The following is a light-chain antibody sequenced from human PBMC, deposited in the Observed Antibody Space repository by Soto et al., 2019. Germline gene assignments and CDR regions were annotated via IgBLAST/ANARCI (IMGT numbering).Light chain of an antibody. CDR3: CSYAGSNTYV. V-gene: IGLV2-11*01. Sequence: QSVLTQPRSVSGSPGQSVTISCTGTASDVGGHNYVSWYQQHPGKAPKVMVYDVNKRPSGVPDRFSGSKSGNTASLTISGLQAEDEADYHCCSYAGSNTYVFGTGTQLTVL. J-gene: IGLJ1*01. CDR2: DVN. CDR1: ASDVGGHNY.